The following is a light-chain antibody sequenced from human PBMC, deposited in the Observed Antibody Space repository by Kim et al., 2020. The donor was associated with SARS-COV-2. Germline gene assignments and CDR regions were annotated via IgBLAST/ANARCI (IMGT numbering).Light chain of an antibody. Sequence: SPGERAPLSCRARQSVRSYFAGYQQKPGQAPRLLIYGVSKRASGIPARFSGSGSSTDFTLTISSLEPEDFAVYYCQQRSNWPAITFGQGTRLEIK. CDR2: GVS. V-gene: IGKV3-11*01. CDR3: QQRSNWPAIT. J-gene: IGKJ5*01. CDR1: QSVRSY.